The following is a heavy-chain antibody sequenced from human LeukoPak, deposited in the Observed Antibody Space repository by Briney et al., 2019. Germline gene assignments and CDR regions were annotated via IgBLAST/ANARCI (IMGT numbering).Heavy chain of an antibody. Sequence: GGSLRLSCAASGFTFSSYAMSWVRQAPGKGLEWVSAISGSGDSTYYADSVKGRFTISRDNSKNTLYLQMNSLRAEDTAVYYCAKDIYGDYVRDYWGQGTLVTVSS. CDR2: ISGSGDST. J-gene: IGHJ4*02. V-gene: IGHV3-23*01. CDR1: GFTFSSYA. CDR3: AKDIYGDYVRDY. D-gene: IGHD4-17*01.